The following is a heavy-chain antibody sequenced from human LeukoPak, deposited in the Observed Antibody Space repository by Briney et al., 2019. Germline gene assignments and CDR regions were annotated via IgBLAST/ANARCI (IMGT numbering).Heavy chain of an antibody. J-gene: IGHJ4*02. CDR2: IYSGGST. D-gene: IGHD3-10*01. CDR3: ARGGVDHYGSGTYYLMYYFDH. Sequence: PGGSLRLSCAASGFTVSSNYMSWVRQAPGKGLEWVSVIYSGGSTYYAVSVKGRFTVSRDDPHNTLYLQMNSVRAEDTAVYFCARGGVDHYGSGTYYLMYYFDHWGQGALVTVSS. CDR1: GFTVSSNY. V-gene: IGHV3-53*01.